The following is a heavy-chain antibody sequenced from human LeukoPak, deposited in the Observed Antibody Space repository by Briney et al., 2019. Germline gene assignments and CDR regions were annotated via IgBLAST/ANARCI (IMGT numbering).Heavy chain of an antibody. CDR1: GGSFSGYY. J-gene: IGHJ5*02. D-gene: IGHD4-11*01. Sequence: SETLSLTCAVYGGSFSGYYWSWIRQPPGKGLEWIGEINHSGSTNYNPSLKSQVTISVDTSKNQFSLKLSSVTAADTAVYYCAMTTQGWFDPWGQGTLVTVSS. CDR3: AMTTQGWFDP. CDR2: INHSGST. V-gene: IGHV4-34*01.